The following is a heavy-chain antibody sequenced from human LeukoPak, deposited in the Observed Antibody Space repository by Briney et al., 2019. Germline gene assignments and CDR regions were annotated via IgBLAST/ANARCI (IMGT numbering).Heavy chain of an antibody. V-gene: IGHV1-2*02. D-gene: IGHD3-22*01. CDR1: GYTFTGYY. J-gene: IGHJ4*02. CDR3: ARDLYYYDTSGYLDF. Sequence: GASVKVSCKASGYTFTGYYMHWVRQAPGQGLEWMGWINPNSGGTNYAQKFQGRVTMTRDTSISTAYIELSRLRSDDTAVYYCARDLYYYDTSGYLDFWGQGTLVTVSS. CDR2: INPNSGGT.